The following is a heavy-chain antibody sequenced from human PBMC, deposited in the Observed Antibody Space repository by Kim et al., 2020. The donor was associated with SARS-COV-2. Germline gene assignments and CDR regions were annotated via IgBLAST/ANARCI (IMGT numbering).Heavy chain of an antibody. CDR3: AREFTRVQQLVKKGYYYYGMDV. D-gene: IGHD6-13*01. CDR2: IIPIFGTA. CDR1: GGTFSSYA. V-gene: IGHV1-69*13. Sequence: SVKVSCKASGGTFSSYAISWVRQAPGQGLEWMGGIIPIFGTANYAQKFQGRVTITADESTSTAYMELSSLRSEDTAVYYCAREFTRVQQLVKKGYYYYGMDVWGQGTTVTVSS. J-gene: IGHJ6*02.